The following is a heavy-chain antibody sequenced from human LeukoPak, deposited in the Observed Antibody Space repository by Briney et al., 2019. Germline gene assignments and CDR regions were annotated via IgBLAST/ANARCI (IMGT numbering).Heavy chain of an antibody. CDR1: GFSFSDYY. D-gene: IGHD5-24*01. J-gene: IGHJ4*02. CDR3: ARVPPGYTPDY. V-gene: IGHV3-11*05. CDR2: ISSSSSYT. Sequence: GGSLRLSCAASGFSFSDYYMSWVRQARGKGLEWISSISSSSSYTKYGDSVKGRFTISRDNAKNSLYLQMNSLRAEDTAVYYCARVPPGYTPDYWGQGTLVTVSS.